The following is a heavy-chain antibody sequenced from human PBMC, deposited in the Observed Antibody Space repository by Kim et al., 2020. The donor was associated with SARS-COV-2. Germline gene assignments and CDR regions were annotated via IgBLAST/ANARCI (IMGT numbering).Heavy chain of an antibody. J-gene: IGHJ3*02. V-gene: IGHV4-39*01. D-gene: IGHD2-2*01. CDR3: ARHVVVPAAMNAFDI. Sequence: ALQSRVTISVDTSKNQFSLKLSSVTAADTAVYYCARHVVVPAAMNAFDIWGQGTMVTVSS.